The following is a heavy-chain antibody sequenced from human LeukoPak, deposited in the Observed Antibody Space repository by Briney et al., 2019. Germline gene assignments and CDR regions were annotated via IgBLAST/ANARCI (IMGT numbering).Heavy chain of an antibody. CDR3: ARVYGNDGRFIDY. Sequence: GASVKVSCKASGYTFTGYYMHWVRQAPGQGLEWMGWINPNSGGTNYAQKFQGRVTMTRDTSISTAYMELSRLRSDDTAVYYCARVYGNDGRFIDYWSQGTLVTVSS. CDR2: INPNSGGT. J-gene: IGHJ4*02. D-gene: IGHD1-1*01. CDR1: GYTFTGYY. V-gene: IGHV1-2*02.